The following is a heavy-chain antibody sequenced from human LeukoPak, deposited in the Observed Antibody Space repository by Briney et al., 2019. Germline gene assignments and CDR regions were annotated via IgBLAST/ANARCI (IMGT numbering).Heavy chain of an antibody. Sequence: GGSLRLSCAASGFTFSSYSMNWVRQAPGKGLEWVSSISSSSSYIYYADSVKGRFTISRDNAKNSLYLQMNSLRAEDTAVYYCARGDRSKMISVVIEFDYWGLGTLVTVSS. D-gene: IGHD3-22*01. V-gene: IGHV3-21*01. J-gene: IGHJ4*02. CDR1: GFTFSSYS. CDR2: ISSSSSYI. CDR3: ARGDRSKMISVVIEFDY.